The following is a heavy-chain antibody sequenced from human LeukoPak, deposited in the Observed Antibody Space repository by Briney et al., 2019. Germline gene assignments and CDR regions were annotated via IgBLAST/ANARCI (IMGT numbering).Heavy chain of an antibody. CDR1: GFTFSSHG. CDR2: ISSSGSTI. Sequence: GETLRLSCAASGFTFSSHGMNWVRQAPGKGLEWVSYISSSGSTIYYADSVKGRFTISRDNAKNSLYLQMNSLRAEDTAVYYCAKDSSLYGTSWWGNYFDYWGQGTLVTVSS. CDR3: AKDSSLYGTSWWGNYFDY. D-gene: IGHD6-13*01. J-gene: IGHJ4*02. V-gene: IGHV3-48*04.